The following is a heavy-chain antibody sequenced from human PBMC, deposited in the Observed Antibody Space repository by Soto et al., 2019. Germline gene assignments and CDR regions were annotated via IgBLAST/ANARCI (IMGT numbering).Heavy chain of an antibody. Sequence: EVPLVESGGGLVQPGGSLRLSCAASAFSFSSHWMSWVRQAPGQRLEWVADIKEDGSEKYYVDSVKGRFTISRDNAKNSVYLQITRLRVEDTAVYYCARIGWGYDYVWGRYFDYWGQGTLVTVSP. CDR3: ARIGWGYDYVWGRYFDY. CDR2: IKEDGSEK. V-gene: IGHV3-7*01. J-gene: IGHJ4*02. D-gene: IGHD3-16*01. CDR1: AFSFSSHW.